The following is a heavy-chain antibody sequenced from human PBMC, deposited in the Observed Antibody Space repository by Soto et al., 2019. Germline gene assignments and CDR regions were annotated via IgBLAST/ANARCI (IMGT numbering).Heavy chain of an antibody. D-gene: IGHD3-22*01. J-gene: IGHJ1*01. CDR2: IYSGGST. CDR3: ASGPSASSGYYYVGYYQH. CDR1: GFTVSSNY. V-gene: IGHV3-66*01. Sequence: GGSLRLSCAGSGFTVSSNYMSWVRQAPGKGLEWVSVIYSGGSTYYADSVKGRFTISRDNSKNTLYLQMNSLRAEDTAVYYCASGPSASSGYYYVGYYQHWGQGTLVTVS.